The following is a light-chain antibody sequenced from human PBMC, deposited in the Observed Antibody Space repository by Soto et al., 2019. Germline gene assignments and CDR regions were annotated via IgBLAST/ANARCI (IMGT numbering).Light chain of an antibody. CDR3: QQYSSYWT. CDR2: DAS. Sequence: DIQMTQSPSTLSASVGDRVTITCRASQSISSWLAWYQQKPGKAPKLLIFDASSLESGTPSRFSGRRSGTQFTLTINGLQPDDFATYYCQQYSSYWTFGQGAKVDIK. CDR1: QSISSW. V-gene: IGKV1-5*01. J-gene: IGKJ1*01.